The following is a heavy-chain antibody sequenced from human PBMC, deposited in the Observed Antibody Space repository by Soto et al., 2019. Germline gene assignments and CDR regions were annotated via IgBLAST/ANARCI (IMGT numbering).Heavy chain of an antibody. CDR1: GFTFSDYY. Sequence: GGSLRLSCAASGFTFSDYYMSWIRQAPGKGLEWVSYISSSGSTIYYADSVKGRFTISRDNAKNSLYLQMNSLRAEDTAVYYCARDQYDFRSGSYYYAMEVWGQGTKVTVSS. J-gene: IGHJ6*02. D-gene: IGHD3-3*01. CDR3: ARDQYDFRSGSYYYAMEV. CDR2: ISSSGSTI. V-gene: IGHV3-11*01.